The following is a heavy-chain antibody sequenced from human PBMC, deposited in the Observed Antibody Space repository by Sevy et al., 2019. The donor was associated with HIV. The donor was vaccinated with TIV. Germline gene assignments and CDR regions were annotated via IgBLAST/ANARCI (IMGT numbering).Heavy chain of an antibody. CDR1: GFTFSSYW. J-gene: IGHJ6*03. CDR2: INSDGSST. Sequence: GGSLRLSCAASGFTFSSYWMHWVRQAPGKGLVWVSRINSDGSSTSYADSVKGRFTISRDNAKNTLYLQMNSLRAEDTAVYYCARVGIAAAGDYYYYMDVWVKGTTVTVSS. CDR3: ARVGIAAAGDYYYYMDV. D-gene: IGHD6-13*01. V-gene: IGHV3-74*01.